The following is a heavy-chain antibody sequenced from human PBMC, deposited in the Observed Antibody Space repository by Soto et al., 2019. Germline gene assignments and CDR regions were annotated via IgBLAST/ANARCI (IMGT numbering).Heavy chain of an antibody. D-gene: IGHD2-2*03. V-gene: IGHV4-31*02. CDR3: ARDWAPGYCSSTSCYGIKYYYSDGMGV. J-gene: IGHJ6*02. CDR1: SVSSVGLK. CDR2: IYYSGST. Sequence: SVSSVGLKWNVIRQQKRKGLEWIGYIYYSGSTYYNPSLKSRVTISVDTSKNQFSLKLSSVTAADTAVYYCARDWAPGYCSSTSCYGIKYYYSDGMGVWGQGTTFPV.